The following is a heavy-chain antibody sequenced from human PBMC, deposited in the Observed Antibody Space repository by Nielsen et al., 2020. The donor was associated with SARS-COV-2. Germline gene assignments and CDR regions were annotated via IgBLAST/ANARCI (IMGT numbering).Heavy chain of an antibody. D-gene: IGHD6-13*01. Sequence: ASVKVSCKASGYTFTSYYMHWVRQAPGQGLEWMGLINPSGGSTSYAQKFQGRVTMTRDTSTSTVYMELSSLRSEDTAVYYCAREISRLWAAAGILDAFDIWGQGTMVTVSS. CDR2: INPSGGST. V-gene: IGHV1-46*01. CDR1: GYTFTSYY. CDR3: AREISRLWAAAGILDAFDI. J-gene: IGHJ3*02.